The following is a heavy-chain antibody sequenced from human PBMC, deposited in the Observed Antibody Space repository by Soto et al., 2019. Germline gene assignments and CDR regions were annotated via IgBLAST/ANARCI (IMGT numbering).Heavy chain of an antibody. J-gene: IGHJ4*02. CDR2: ISGSGGST. CDR1: GFTFSSYA. V-gene: IGHV3-23*01. CDR3: VGFDIVVVPAAIGNHFDY. D-gene: IGHD2-2*02. Sequence: GGSLRLSCAASGFTFSSYAMSWVRQAPGKGLEWVSAISGSGGSTYYADSVKGRFTISRDNSKNTLYLQMNSLRAEDTAVYYCVGFDIVVVPAAIGNHFDYWGQGTLVTVSS.